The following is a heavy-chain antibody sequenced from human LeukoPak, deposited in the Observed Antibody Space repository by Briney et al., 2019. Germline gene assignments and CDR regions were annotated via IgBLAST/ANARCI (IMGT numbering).Heavy chain of an antibody. V-gene: IGHV4-59*01. J-gene: IGHJ6*03. CDR3: ARGHSYYYYYMDV. CDR2: IYYSGST. Sequence: PSETLSLTCTVSGGSISSYYWSWIRQPPGKGLEWIGYIYYSGSTNYNPSLKSRVTISVDTSKNQFSLKLSSVTAADTAVYYCARGHSYYYYYMDVWGKGTTVTVSS. CDR1: GGSISSYY.